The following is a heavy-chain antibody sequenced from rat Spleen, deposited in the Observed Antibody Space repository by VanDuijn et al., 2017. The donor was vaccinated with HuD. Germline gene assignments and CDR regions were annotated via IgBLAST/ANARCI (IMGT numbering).Heavy chain of an antibody. CDR1: GFTFSDYY. CDR2: ITNTGGST. J-gene: IGHJ1*01. Sequence: EVQLVESDGGLVQPGRSLKLSCAASGFTFSDYYMAWVRQAPTKGLEWVASITNTGGSTYYPDSVKGRFTISRDNAKSTLYLQMDSLRSEDTATYYCVRDGGYWYFDFWGPGTMVTVSS. V-gene: IGHV5-20*01. CDR3: VRDGGYWYFDF. D-gene: IGHD1-11*01.